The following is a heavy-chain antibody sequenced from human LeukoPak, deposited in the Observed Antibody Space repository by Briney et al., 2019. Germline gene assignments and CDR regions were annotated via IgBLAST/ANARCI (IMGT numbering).Heavy chain of an antibody. CDR3: ARDLSEYGWFGELYY. D-gene: IGHD3-10*01. J-gene: IGHJ4*02. CDR1: GGTFSSYA. CDR2: IIPIFGTA. V-gene: IGHV1-69*06. Sequence: SVKASCKASGGTFSSYAISWVRQAPGQGLEWMGGIIPIFGTANYAQKFQGRVTITADKSTSTAYMELSSLRPEDTAVYFCARDLSEYGWFGELYYWGQGTLVTVSS.